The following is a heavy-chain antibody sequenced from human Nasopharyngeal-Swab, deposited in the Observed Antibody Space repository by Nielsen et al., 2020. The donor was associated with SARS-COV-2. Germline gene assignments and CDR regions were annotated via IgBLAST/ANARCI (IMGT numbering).Heavy chain of an antibody. CDR3: AKELRFTSMPSEGSY. V-gene: IGHV4-38-2*02. D-gene: IGHD2/OR15-2a*01. CDR2: VFHNGAV. J-gene: IGHJ4*02. Sequence: WIRQPPGKGLERIGTVFHNGAVQYSPSLQSRVTVSIDTSKNQFSLRLTSVTAADTAVYYCAKELRFTSMPSEGSYWGLGSLVTVSS.